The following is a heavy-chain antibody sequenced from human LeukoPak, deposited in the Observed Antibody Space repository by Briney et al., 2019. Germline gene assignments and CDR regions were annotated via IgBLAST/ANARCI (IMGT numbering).Heavy chain of an antibody. D-gene: IGHD3-3*01. CDR2: IYTSGST. CDR3: ARLVYDFWAGYYMDL. Sequence: PSETLSLTCTVSGGSISSYYWSWIRQPAGKGLEWIGHIYTSGSTNYNPSLKSRVSMSVDTSKNQFSLKLSSVTAADTAVYYCARLVYDFWAGYYMDLWGQGTMVTVSS. CDR1: GGSISSYY. V-gene: IGHV4-4*07. J-gene: IGHJ3*01.